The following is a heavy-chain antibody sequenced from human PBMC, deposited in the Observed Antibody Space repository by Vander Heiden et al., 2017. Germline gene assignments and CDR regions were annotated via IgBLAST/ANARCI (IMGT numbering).Heavy chain of an antibody. V-gene: IGHV3-30*18. J-gene: IGHJ6*02. CDR1: YGSYG. Sequence: YGSYGMHWVRQAPGKGLEWVAVISYDGSNKYYADSVKGRFTISRDNSKNTLYLQMISLRAEDTAVYYCAKEIQGIVVVPAPNYYYYGMDVWGQGTTVTVSS. CDR2: ISYDGSNK. D-gene: IGHD2-2*01. CDR3: AKEIQGIVVVPAPNYYYYGMDV.